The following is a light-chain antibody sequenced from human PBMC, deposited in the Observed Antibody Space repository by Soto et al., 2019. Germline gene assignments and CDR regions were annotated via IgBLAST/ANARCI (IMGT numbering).Light chain of an antibody. CDR3: LQDYGYPWT. CDR2: EAS. CDR1: QGIGSD. Sequence: AIQVTQSPSSLSASVGDRVTISCRASQGIGSDLGWYQQKPGKAPKLLIYEASTLQTGVASRFSGSGSGTDFTLTISSLQPEDFATYYCLQDYGYPWTFGQGTKVEVK. V-gene: IGKV1-6*01. J-gene: IGKJ1*01.